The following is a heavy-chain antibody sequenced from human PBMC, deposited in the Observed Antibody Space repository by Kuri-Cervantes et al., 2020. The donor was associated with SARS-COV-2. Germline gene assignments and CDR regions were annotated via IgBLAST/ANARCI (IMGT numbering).Heavy chain of an antibody. J-gene: IGHJ1*01. Sequence: GSLRLSCAVYGGSFSGYYWSWIRQPPGKGLEWIGEINHSGSTNYNPSLKSRVTISVDTSKNQFSLKLSSVTAADTAVYYCARGRYYDSSGFQHWGQGTLVTVSS. CDR1: GGSFSGYY. V-gene: IGHV4-34*01. CDR3: ARGRYYDSSGFQH. CDR2: INHSGST. D-gene: IGHD3-22*01.